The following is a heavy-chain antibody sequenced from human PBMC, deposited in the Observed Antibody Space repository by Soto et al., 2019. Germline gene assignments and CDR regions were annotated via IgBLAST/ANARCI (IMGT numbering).Heavy chain of an antibody. D-gene: IGHD2-21*02. Sequence: SGPTLVNPTQTLTLTCTFSGFSLSTSGVGVGWIRQPPGKALEWLALIYWDDDKRYSPSLRSRLTISKDTSKNQVVLTMTNMDPVDTATYYCIQSRCGGDCLQSYASHYYYGRDVWGQGTTVTSP. CDR1: GFSLSTSGVG. CDR3: IQSRCGGDCLQSYASHYYYGRDV. J-gene: IGHJ6*02. CDR2: IYWDDDK. V-gene: IGHV2-5*02.